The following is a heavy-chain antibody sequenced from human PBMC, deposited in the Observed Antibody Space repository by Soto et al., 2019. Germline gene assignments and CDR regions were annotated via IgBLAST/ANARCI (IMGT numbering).Heavy chain of an antibody. CDR1: GFSLSTSGMC. CDR2: IDWDDDK. D-gene: IGHD5-18*01. V-gene: IGHV2-70*01. Sequence: GPTLVNPTHTLTLTCTFSGFSLSTSGMCVSWIRQPPGKSLEWLSLIDWDDDKYYSTSLNTRLTISKDTSKNQVVLTMTNMDPVDPATYYCARIRVRPPIQIPPYGMDVWGHGPTVTVSS. J-gene: IGHJ6*02. CDR3: ARIRVRPPIQIPPYGMDV.